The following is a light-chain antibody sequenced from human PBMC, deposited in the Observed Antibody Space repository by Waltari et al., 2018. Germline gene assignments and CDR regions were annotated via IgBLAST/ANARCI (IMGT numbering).Light chain of an antibody. Sequence: EIVLTQPPGPPSLSPGETPTLSCGASQRVSSSYLAWYQQKPCQAPRLRIDGASSGVTGIPARCSGGGSGTAFNLTISRLEPEDFAVYYCQQYGSSPRTFGQGTKVEIK. CDR3: QQYGSSPRT. V-gene: IGKV3-20*01. CDR1: QRVSSSY. J-gene: IGKJ1*01. CDR2: GAS.